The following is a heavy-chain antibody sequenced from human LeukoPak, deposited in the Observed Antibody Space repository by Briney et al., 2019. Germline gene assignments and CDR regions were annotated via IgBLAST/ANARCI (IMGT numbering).Heavy chain of an antibody. D-gene: IGHD3-10*01. CDR3: AKDWDYYGSGSYSDY. J-gene: IGHJ4*02. Sequence: GRSLRLSCAASGFIFSSYGMHWVRQAPGKGLEWVSSISGSGGSTYYADSVKGRFTISRDNSKNTLYLQMNSLRAEDTAVYYCAKDWDYYGSGSYSDYWGQGTLVTVSS. CDR2: ISGSGGST. CDR1: GFIFSSYG. V-gene: IGHV3-23*01.